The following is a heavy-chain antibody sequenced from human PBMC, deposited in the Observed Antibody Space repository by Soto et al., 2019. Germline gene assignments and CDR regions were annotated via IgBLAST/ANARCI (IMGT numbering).Heavy chain of an antibody. Sequence: SETLSLTCTVSGGSISSGGYYWSWIRQHPGKGLEWIGYIYYSGSTYYNPSLKSRVTISVGTSKNQFSLKLSSVTAADTAVYYCARMTTVTTGGAFDIWGQGTMVTVSS. D-gene: IGHD4-17*01. CDR3: ARMTTVTTGGAFDI. CDR1: GGSISSGGYY. J-gene: IGHJ3*02. CDR2: IYYSGST. V-gene: IGHV4-31*03.